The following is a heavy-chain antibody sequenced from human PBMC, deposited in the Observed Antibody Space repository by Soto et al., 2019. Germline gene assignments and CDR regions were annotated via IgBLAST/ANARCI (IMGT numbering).Heavy chain of an antibody. D-gene: IGHD3-10*01. J-gene: IGHJ5*02. V-gene: IGHV4-4*02. CDR2: IYHSGST. CDR3: ARARGWGLLYGRSWFDP. CDR1: VGSISSSNW. Sequence: PSETLSLTCAVSVGSISSSNWWSWVRQPPGKGLEWIGEIYHSGSTNYNPSLKSRVTISVDKSKNQFSLKLSSVTAADTAVYYCARARGWGLLYGRSWFDPWGQGTLVTGTS.